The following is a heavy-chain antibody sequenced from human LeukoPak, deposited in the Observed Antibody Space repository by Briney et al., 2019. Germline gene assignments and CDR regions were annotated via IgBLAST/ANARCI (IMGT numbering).Heavy chain of an antibody. D-gene: IGHD2-15*01. CDR3: ARERDCSGGSCYPTHDAFDI. Sequence: SVKVSCKASGGTFSSYAISWVRQAPGQGLEWMGGIIPIFGTANYAQKFQGRVTITADESTSTAYMELSSLRSEDTAVYYCARERDCSGGSCYPTHDAFDIWGQGTMVTVSS. V-gene: IGHV1-69*13. J-gene: IGHJ3*02. CDR2: IIPIFGTA. CDR1: GGTFSSYA.